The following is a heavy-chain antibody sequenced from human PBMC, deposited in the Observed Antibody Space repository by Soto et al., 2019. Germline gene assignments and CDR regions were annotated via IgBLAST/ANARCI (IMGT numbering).Heavy chain of an antibody. CDR2: IYYSGST. Sequence: SETLSLTCTVSGGSISSGGYYWSWIRQHPGKGLEWIGYIYYSGSTYYNPSLKSRVTISVDTSKNQFSLKLSSVTAADTAVYYCARAANYDYIWGSYLSLDYYYYMDVWGKGTTVTVSS. J-gene: IGHJ6*03. V-gene: IGHV4-31*03. CDR1: GGSISSGGYY. CDR3: ARAANYDYIWGSYLSLDYYYYMDV. D-gene: IGHD3-16*02.